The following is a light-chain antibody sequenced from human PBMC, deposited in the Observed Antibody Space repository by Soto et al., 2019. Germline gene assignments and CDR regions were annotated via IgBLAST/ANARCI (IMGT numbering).Light chain of an antibody. Sequence: QSVLTQSPSVSGAPGQRVTISCTGSSSNIGAGYDVHWYQQLPGTAPKILIYGNSNRPSGVPDRFSGSKSGTSASLAITGLQADDEADYYCQSYDSSLSVVFGGGTKLTVL. CDR3: QSYDSSLSVV. J-gene: IGLJ2*01. CDR1: SSNIGAGYD. V-gene: IGLV1-40*01. CDR2: GNS.